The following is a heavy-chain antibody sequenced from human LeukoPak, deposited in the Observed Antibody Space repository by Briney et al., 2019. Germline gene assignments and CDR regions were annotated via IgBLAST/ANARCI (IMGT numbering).Heavy chain of an antibody. Sequence: GGSLRLSCAASGFTFSSYGMHWVRQAPGKGLERVAVISYDGSNKYYADSVKGRFTISRDNSKNTLYLQMNSLRAEDTAVYYCAKDLEMATILHYLDYWGQGTLVTVSS. D-gene: IGHD5-24*01. J-gene: IGHJ4*02. V-gene: IGHV3-30*18. CDR3: AKDLEMATILHYLDY. CDR2: ISYDGSNK. CDR1: GFTFSSYG.